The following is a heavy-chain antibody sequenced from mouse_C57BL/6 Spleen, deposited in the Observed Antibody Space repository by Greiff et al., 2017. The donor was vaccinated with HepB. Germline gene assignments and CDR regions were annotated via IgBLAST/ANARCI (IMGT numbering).Heavy chain of an antibody. V-gene: IGHV14-4*01. Sequence: VHVKQSGAELVRPGASVKLSCTASGFNIKDDYMHWVKQRPEQGLEWIGWIDPENGDTEYASKFQGKATITADTSSNTAYLQLSSLTSEDTAVYYCTIHYGNYEDYWGQGTTLTVSS. J-gene: IGHJ2*01. CDR1: GFNIKDDY. CDR3: TIHYGNYEDY. CDR2: IDPENGDT. D-gene: IGHD2-1*01.